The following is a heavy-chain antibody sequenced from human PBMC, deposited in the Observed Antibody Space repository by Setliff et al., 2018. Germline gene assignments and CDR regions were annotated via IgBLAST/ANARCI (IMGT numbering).Heavy chain of an antibody. J-gene: IGHJ6*02. Sequence: GGSLRLSCAASGITFSRFWMNWVRQAPGKGLEWVANINPDGSEKRYVDTVNGRLTISRDNAKNSLYLQMSSLTAEDTAVYFCAAWESTNVWGQGTTVTVSS. CDR1: GITFSRFW. CDR2: INPDGSEK. CDR3: AAWESTNV. V-gene: IGHV3-7*01. D-gene: IGHD1-26*01.